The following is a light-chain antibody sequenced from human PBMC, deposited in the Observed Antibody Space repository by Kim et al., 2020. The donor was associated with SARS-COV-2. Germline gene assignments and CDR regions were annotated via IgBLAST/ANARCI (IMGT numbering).Light chain of an antibody. CDR3: SSHTSSNTLV. CDR1: SSDVSGYNY. Sequence: GQSITISCTGTSSDVSGYNYVSWYQQHPGKVPKFMIYDDSKRPSGVSNRFSGSKSGNTASLTISGLQAEDEADYYCSSHTSSNTLVFGGGTQLTVL. J-gene: IGLJ2*01. V-gene: IGLV2-14*03. CDR2: DDS.